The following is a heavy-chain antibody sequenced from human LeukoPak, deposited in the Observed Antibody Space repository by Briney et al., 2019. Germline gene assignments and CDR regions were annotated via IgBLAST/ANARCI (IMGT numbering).Heavy chain of an antibody. CDR1: GFTFSSYG. V-gene: IGHV3-33*06. CDR2: IWYDGSNK. J-gene: IGHJ4*02. CDR3: AKDPVAALYYFDY. Sequence: GRSLRLSCAASGFTFSSYGMHWVRQAPGKGLEWVAVIWYDGSNKYYADSVKGRFTISRDNSKNTLYLQMNSLRAEDTAVYYCAKDPVAALYYFDYWGQGTLVTVSS. D-gene: IGHD6-19*01.